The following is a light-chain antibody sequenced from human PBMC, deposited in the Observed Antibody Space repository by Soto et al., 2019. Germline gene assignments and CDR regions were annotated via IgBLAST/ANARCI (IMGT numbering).Light chain of an antibody. J-gene: IGLJ1*01. Sequence: QSALTQPASVSGSPGQSITISCTGTSSDVGSYDLVSWYQQPPGKAPKLMIYEDTKRPSGIYTPFSGSKSGNAASLTISVLQAEDEADYYCCSYAGSGTFVFGNGTKVTV. CDR1: SSDVGSYDL. CDR3: CSYAGSGTFV. CDR2: EDT. V-gene: IGLV2-23*01.